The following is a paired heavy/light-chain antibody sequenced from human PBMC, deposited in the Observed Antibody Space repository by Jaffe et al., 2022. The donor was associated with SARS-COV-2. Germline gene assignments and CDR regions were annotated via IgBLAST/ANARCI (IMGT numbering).Light chain of an antibody. CDR2: NTK. CDR1: SGSVSSSEY. V-gene: IGLV8-61*01. CDR3: VIFVAGGNWL. J-gene: IGLJ3*02. Sequence: TVVTQEPSLSVSPGGTVTLTCGLTSGSVSSSEYPSWYQQTPGLPPRTLIYNTKTRASGVPDRFSGSILGDKAVLTVTGAQAEDESNYYCVIFVAGGNWLFGGGTKLTVL.
Heavy chain of an antibody. Sequence: QVQLRESGPGLVKPAETLSLTCTVSNGSIKYYYWSWIRQPAGKKLEWIGRIYPDGGTNYNPSLASRLTLSVDTTKNQFTLRLNSVTAADTAVYYCARVRTYESDSETAYNVWYFDLWGQGTLVTVSS. V-gene: IGHV4-4*07. D-gene: IGHD3-16*01. CDR2: IYPDGGT. J-gene: IGHJ4*02. CDR1: NGSIKYYY. CDR3: ARVRTYESDSETAYNVWYFDL.